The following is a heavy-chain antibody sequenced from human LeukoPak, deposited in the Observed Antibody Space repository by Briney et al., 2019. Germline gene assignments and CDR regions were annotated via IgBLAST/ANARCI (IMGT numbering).Heavy chain of an antibody. V-gene: IGHV1-69*05. CDR1: GGTFSSYA. Sequence: SVKVSCKASGGTFSSYAISWVRQAPGQGLEWMGGIIPIFGTANYAQKFQGRVTITTDESTSTAYMELSSLRSEDTAVYYCARGVGDKPGGGDYFDYWGQGTLVTVSS. CDR3: ARGVGDKPGGGDYFDY. CDR2: IIPIFGTA. J-gene: IGHJ4*02. D-gene: IGHD3-10*01.